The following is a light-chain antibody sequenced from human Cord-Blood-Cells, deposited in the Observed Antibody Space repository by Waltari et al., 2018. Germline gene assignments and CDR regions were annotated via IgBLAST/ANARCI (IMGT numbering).Light chain of an antibody. CDR2: EVS. J-gene: IGLJ2*01. CDR3: SSYTSSSTVV. CDR1: SSYVGGYNY. Sequence: QSALTKPASVSGSPGQSITISCPGTSSYVGGYNYVSWYQQHPGKAPKLMIYEVSNRPSGVSNRFSGSKSGNTASLTISGLQAEDEADYYCSSYTSSSTVVFGGGTKLTVL. V-gene: IGLV2-14*01.